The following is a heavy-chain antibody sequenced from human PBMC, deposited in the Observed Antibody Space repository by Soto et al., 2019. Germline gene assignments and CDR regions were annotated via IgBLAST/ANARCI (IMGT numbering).Heavy chain of an antibody. CDR2: IYPGDSET. V-gene: IGHV5-51*01. D-gene: IGHD2-8*01. J-gene: IGHJ4*02. Sequence: GESLQISCKGSGYSFSTYWIAWVRQMSGKGLEWMGIIYPGDSETRYSPSFDGQVTISADKSLTTAYLQWASLRASDTAMYYCAICGTNDHACDYWGQGTLVTVSS. CDR3: AICGTNDHACDY. CDR1: GYSFSTYW.